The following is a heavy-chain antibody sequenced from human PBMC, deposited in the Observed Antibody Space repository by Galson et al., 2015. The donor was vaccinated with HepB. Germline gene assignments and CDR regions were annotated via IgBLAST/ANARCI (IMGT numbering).Heavy chain of an antibody. CDR3: APMRGYSSGWYGYFDY. D-gene: IGHD6-19*01. CDR1: GYTLTELS. Sequence: SVKVSCKVSGYTLTELSMHWVRQAPGKGLEWMGGFDPEDGETICAQKFQGRVTMTEDTSTDTAYMELSSLRSEDTAVYYCAPMRGYSSGWYGYFDYWGQGTLVTVSS. CDR2: FDPEDGET. V-gene: IGHV1-24*01. J-gene: IGHJ4*02.